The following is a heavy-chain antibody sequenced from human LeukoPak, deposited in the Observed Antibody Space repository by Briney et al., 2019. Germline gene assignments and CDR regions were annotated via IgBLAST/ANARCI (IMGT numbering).Heavy chain of an antibody. CDR3: ARVDPRLPEQPFDY. V-gene: IGHV3-30-3*01. J-gene: IGHJ4*02. CDR1: GFTFSIYA. D-gene: IGHD1/OR15-1a*01. Sequence: AGGSLRLSCAASGFTFSIYAMHWVRQAPRKGLEWVAVISYDGSNKYYADSVKGRFTISRDNSKNTLYLQMNSLRAEDTAVYYCARVDPRLPEQPFDYWGQGTLVTVSS. CDR2: ISYDGSNK.